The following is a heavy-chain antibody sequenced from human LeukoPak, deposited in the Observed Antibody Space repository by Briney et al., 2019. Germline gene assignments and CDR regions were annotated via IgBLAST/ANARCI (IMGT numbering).Heavy chain of an antibody. Sequence: SETLSLTCTVSGDSIISSYWSWIRQPPGKGLEWIAYMKFSGKTDCNPPLKSRVTISLDTSKNQFSLILNSVTTADTAVYYCARAPPRRCPGNDCYPIFDFWGQGSLVTVSS. CDR1: GDSIISSY. CDR3: ARAPPRRCPGNDCYPIFDF. J-gene: IGHJ4*02. V-gene: IGHV4-59*01. CDR2: MKFSGKT. D-gene: IGHD2-21*02.